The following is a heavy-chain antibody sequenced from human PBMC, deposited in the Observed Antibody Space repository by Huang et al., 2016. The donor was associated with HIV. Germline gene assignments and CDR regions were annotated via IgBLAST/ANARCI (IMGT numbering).Heavy chain of an antibody. CDR2: IYYSGTT. Sequence: QLQLQESGPGLVKPSETLSLTCTVSGGSIIFSSYYWGWIRQPPGKGLEWIGSIYYSGTTYANPSLKSRVTISVDTSKNQFSLKLSSVTAADTAVYYCARHRQCRGSTNCYTGENWFDPWGQGTLVTVSS. D-gene: IGHD2-2*02. CDR1: GGSIIFSSYY. J-gene: IGHJ5*02. V-gene: IGHV4-39*01. CDR3: ARHRQCRGSTNCYTGENWFDP.